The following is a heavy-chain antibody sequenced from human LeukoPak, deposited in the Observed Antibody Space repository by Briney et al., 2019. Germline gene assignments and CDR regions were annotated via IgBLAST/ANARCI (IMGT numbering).Heavy chain of an antibody. Sequence: PGASVKVSCKASGYIFTNYGISWVRQAPGQGLEWLGWISTYTGNTNSAEKFQGRVIMTTDTSTTSAYMELRSLRSDDTAVYYCARAGLVVPAAEDYWGQGTLVTVSS. CDR2: ISTYTGNT. CDR1: GYIFTNYG. V-gene: IGHV1-18*01. D-gene: IGHD2-2*01. J-gene: IGHJ4*02. CDR3: ARAGLVVPAAEDY.